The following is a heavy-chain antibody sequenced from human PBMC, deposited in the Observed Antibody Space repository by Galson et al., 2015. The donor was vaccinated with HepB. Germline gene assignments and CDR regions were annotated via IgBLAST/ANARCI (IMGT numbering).Heavy chain of an antibody. CDR3: AAELPGGYYYYGMDV. Sequence: SVKVSCKASGFTFTSSAVRWVRQARGQRLEWIGWIVVGSGNTNYAQKFQERVTITRDMSTSTAYMELSSLRSEDTAVYYCAAELPGGYYYYGMDVWGQGTTVTVSS. V-gene: IGHV1-58*01. CDR1: GFTFTSSA. J-gene: IGHJ6*02. D-gene: IGHD3-10*01. CDR2: IVVGSGNT.